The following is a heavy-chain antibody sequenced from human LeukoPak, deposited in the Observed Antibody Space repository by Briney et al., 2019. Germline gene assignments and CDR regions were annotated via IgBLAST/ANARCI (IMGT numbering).Heavy chain of an antibody. D-gene: IGHD6-19*01. CDR1: GFTVSSNY. CDR2: IYSGGST. V-gene: IGHV3-53*01. Sequence: GGSLRLSCAASGFTVSSNYMSWVRQAPGKGLEWVSVIYSGGSTYYADTVKGRFTISRDYSKNTLYLQMNSLRADDTAVYHCAKRRYSSGGAGDYWGQGTLVTVSS. CDR3: AKRRYSSGGAGDY. J-gene: IGHJ4*02.